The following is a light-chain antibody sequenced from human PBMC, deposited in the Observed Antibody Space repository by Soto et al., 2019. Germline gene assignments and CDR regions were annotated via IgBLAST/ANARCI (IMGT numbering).Light chain of an antibody. Sequence: EIVMTQSPATLSVSPGERATLSCRASQSVSSDLAWYQQKPGQDPRLLIYGASTRATGIPARFSGSGSGTEFTLTISSLQSEYFALYYCQQYNNWPLWTFGQGTKVEIK. CDR3: QQYNNWPLWT. V-gene: IGKV3-15*01. CDR1: QSVSSD. J-gene: IGKJ1*01. CDR2: GAS.